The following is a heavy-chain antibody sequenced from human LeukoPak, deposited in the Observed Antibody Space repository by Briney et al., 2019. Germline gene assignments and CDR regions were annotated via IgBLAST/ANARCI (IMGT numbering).Heavy chain of an antibody. CDR1: GFTFSSYW. J-gene: IGHJ5*02. V-gene: IGHV3-7*03. CDR3: ARDAPTEIAVAGTRFDP. D-gene: IGHD6-19*01. Sequence: GGSLRLSCVASGFTFSSYWMHWVRQAPGKGLEWVANIKQDGSEKYYVDSVKGRFTISRDNAKNSLYLQMNSLRAEDTAVYYCARDAPTEIAVAGTRFDPWGQGTLVTVSS. CDR2: IKQDGSEK.